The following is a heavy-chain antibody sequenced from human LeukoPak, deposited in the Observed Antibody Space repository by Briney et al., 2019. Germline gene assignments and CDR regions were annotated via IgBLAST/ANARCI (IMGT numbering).Heavy chain of an antibody. V-gene: IGHV3-74*01. D-gene: IGHD6-13*01. CDR3: ARDHSSSWRLNWYFDL. Sequence: GRSLRLSCAASGFTFSSYWMHWVRQAPGKGLVWVSRINSDGSSTSYADSVKGRFTISRDNAKNTLYLQMNSLRAEDTAVYYCARDHSSSWRLNWYFDLWGRGTLVTVSS. CDR1: GFTFSSYW. CDR2: INSDGSST. J-gene: IGHJ2*01.